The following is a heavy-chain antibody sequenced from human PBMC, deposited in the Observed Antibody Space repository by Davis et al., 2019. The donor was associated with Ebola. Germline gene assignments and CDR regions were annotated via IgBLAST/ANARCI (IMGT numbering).Heavy chain of an antibody. CDR1: GFTFSSYW. CDR3: AKDGGHYSPYYFDY. CDR2: INVDDSRI. D-gene: IGHD2-15*01. Sequence: GESLKISCAASGFTFSSYWMYWVRQAPGKGLEWVSYINVDDSRINYADSMKGRITISRDNAKSTLYLQMNSLRAEDTAVYYCAKDGGHYSPYYFDYWGQGTLVTVSS. V-gene: IGHV3-74*01. J-gene: IGHJ4*02.